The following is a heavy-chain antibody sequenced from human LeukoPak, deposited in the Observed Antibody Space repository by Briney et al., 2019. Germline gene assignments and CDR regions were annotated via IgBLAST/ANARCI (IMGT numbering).Heavy chain of an antibody. CDR2: ISSSSSYI. D-gene: IGHD3-3*01. V-gene: IGHV3-21*01. J-gene: IGHJ4*02. CDR3: ARGGGFLEWLLPPYYFDY. Sequence: GGSLRLSCAASGFTFSSYSMNWVRQAPGKGLEWVSSISSSSSYIYYADSVKGRFTISRDNAKNSLYLQMNSLRAEDTAVYYCARGGGFLEWLLPPYYFDYWGQGTLVTVSS. CDR1: GFTFSSYS.